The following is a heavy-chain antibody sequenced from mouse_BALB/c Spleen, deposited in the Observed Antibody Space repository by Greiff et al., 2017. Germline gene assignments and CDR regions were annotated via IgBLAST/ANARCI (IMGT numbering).Heavy chain of an antibody. CDR3: ARGGDGDYVED. D-gene: IGHD2-13*01. V-gene: IGHV5-6-5*01. J-gene: IGHJ2*01. CDR2: ISSGGRT. CDR1: GFSFSSYA. Sequence: EVKLVESGAGLVKPGGSLTLSCAASGFSFSSYAMSWVRQTPEKRLEWVAYISSGGRTYYPDSVKGRFTISRDNARNILYLQMSSLRSEDTAMYYCARGGDGDYVEDRGQGTTRTVSS.